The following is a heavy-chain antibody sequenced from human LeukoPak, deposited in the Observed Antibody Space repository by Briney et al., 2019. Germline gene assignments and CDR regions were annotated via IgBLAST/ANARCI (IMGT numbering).Heavy chain of an antibody. CDR2: ISYEGSNK. CDR3: AKASIAAAGDLNFDY. J-gene: IGHJ4*02. D-gene: IGHD6-13*01. Sequence: PGGSLRLSCAASGFTFSSYGMHWDRQAPGKGLEWVAVISYEGSNKYYADSVKGRFTISRDNSKNTLYLQMNSLRAEDTAVYYCAKASIAAAGDLNFDYWGQGTLVTVSS. CDR1: GFTFSSYG. V-gene: IGHV3-30*18.